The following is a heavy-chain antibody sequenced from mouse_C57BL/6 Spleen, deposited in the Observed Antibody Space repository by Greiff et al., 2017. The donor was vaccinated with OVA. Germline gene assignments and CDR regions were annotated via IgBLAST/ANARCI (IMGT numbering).Heavy chain of an antibody. J-gene: IGHJ4*01. CDR2: IYPGDGDT. V-gene: IGHV1-82*01. CDR3: ARTGYYAMDY. Sequence: VMLVESGPELVKPGASVKISCKASGYAFSSSWMNWVKQRPGKGLEWIGRIYPGDGDTNYNGKFKGKATLTADKSSSTAYMQLSSLTSEDSAVYFCARTGYYAMDYWGQGTSVTVSS. D-gene: IGHD4-1*01. CDR1: GYAFSSSW.